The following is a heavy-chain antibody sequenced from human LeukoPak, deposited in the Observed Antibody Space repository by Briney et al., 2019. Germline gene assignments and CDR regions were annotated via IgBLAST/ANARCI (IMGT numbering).Heavy chain of an antibody. CDR2: INSDGSST. D-gene: IGHD3-22*01. V-gene: IGHV3-74*01. CDR3: ASSSGGFNWFDP. J-gene: IGHJ5*02. CDR1: GFTFSRYW. Sequence: GGSLRLSCAASGFTFSRYWMHWVRQAPGKGLEWVSRINSDGSSTNYADSVKGRFTISRDNAKNTLYLQMNSLRVEDTAVYYCASSSGGFNWFDPWGQGTLVTVSS.